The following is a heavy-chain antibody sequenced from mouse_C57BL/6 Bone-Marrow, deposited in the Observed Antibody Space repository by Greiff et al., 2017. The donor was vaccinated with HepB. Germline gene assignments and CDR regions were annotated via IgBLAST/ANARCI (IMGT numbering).Heavy chain of an antibody. CDR1: GFTFSDYG. CDR2: ISNLAYSI. CDR3: ARLYYYGYYAMDY. V-gene: IGHV5-15*01. D-gene: IGHD1-1*01. J-gene: IGHJ4*01. Sequence: EVKLVESGGGLVQPGGSLKLSCAASGFTFSDYGMAWVRQAPRKGPEWVAFISNLAYSIYYADTVTGRFTISRENAKNTLYLEMSSLRSEDTAMYYCARLYYYGYYAMDYWGQGTSVTVSS.